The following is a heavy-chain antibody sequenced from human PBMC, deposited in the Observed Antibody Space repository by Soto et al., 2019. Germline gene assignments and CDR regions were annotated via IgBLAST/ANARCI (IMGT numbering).Heavy chain of an antibody. V-gene: IGHV3-33*01. CDR3: ARYDVAGAFDS. J-gene: IGHJ4*02. CDR1: GFTFSSYG. D-gene: IGHD6-19*01. CDR2: RWNDGSDK. Sequence: PGGSLRLTCAASGFTFSSYGMHWVRQGPGQGLGWVGVRWNDGSDKNYANSVNGRFTISRDNSKNTLYLQMISLRAEDTAVYYCARYDVAGAFDSWGQGTLVTVSS.